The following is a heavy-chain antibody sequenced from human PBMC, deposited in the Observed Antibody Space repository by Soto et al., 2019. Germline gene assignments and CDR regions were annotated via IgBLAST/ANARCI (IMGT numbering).Heavy chain of an antibody. D-gene: IGHD3-3*01. CDR3: ARDGRTLRYLEWPAAFDS. CDR1: GDSLENLA. Sequence: QVQLVQSGTEVRTPGSSVKVSCKASGDSLENLAISWVRQAPGQGFEWMGGVIPVLGTTDYAQNLQDRLTITADESTTTVFMELSSLKSEDTAVYFCARDGRTLRYLEWPAAFDSWGQGTLVTVS. V-gene: IGHV1-69*01. J-gene: IGHJ5*01. CDR2: VIPVLGTT.